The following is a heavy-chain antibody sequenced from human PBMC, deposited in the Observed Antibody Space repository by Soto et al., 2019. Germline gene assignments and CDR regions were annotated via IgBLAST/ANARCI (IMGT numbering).Heavy chain of an antibody. Sequence: EVQLLESGGGLVQPGGSLRLSCAASGFTFSSYAMSWVRQAPGKGLEWVSAISGSGGSTYYADSVKGRFTISRDNSKNTLYLQMNSLRAEDTAVYYCAKDADQLLHPYYYGMDVWGQGTTVTVSS. CDR3: AKDADQLLHPYYYGMDV. D-gene: IGHD2-2*01. CDR1: GFTFSSYA. J-gene: IGHJ6*02. CDR2: ISGSGGST. V-gene: IGHV3-23*01.